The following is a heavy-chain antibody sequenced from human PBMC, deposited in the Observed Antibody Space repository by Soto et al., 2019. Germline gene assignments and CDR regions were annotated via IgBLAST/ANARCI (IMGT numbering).Heavy chain of an antibody. CDR3: AKDSGYDSTE. J-gene: IGHJ4*02. D-gene: IGHD3-22*01. V-gene: IGHV3-23*01. Sequence: EVQLLESGGGLVQPGGSLRLSCAASGFTFSSSGMSWVRQPLGKGLEWISGLSGSDGRTTYADSVKGRFTISRDNSKNTLYLQMDSLRVGDTAVYYCAKDSGYDSTEWGQGTLVTVSS. CDR1: GFTFSSSG. CDR2: LSGSDGRT.